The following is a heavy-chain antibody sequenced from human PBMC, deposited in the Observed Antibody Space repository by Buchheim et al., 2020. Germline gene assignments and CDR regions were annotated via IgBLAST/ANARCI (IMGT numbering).Heavy chain of an antibody. Sequence: QVQLQESGPGLVKPSETLSLTCTVSGGSISSYYWSWIRQPPGKGLEWIGYIYYSGSTNSNPSLKSRVTISVDTSKNQFSLKLSSVTAADTAVYYCARGCSSTSCYGHFDYWGQGTL. J-gene: IGHJ4*02. V-gene: IGHV4-59*01. CDR2: IYYSGST. D-gene: IGHD2-2*01. CDR3: ARGCSSTSCYGHFDY. CDR1: GGSISSYY.